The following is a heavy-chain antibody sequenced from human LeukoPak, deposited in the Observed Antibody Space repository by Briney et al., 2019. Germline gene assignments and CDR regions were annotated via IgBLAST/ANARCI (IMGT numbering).Heavy chain of an antibody. Sequence: GGSLRLSCGASGLIFSNNEMNWVRQAPGKGLERVSYIITSGSSVYYADSVKGRFTMSRDNAKNSLYLQMNSLRAEDTAVYYCARGVGYCRGGRCYSWFDPWGQGTLVTVSS. CDR1: GLIFSNNE. CDR3: ARGVGYCRGGRCYSWFDP. V-gene: IGHV3-48*03. CDR2: IITSGSSV. D-gene: IGHD2-15*01. J-gene: IGHJ5*02.